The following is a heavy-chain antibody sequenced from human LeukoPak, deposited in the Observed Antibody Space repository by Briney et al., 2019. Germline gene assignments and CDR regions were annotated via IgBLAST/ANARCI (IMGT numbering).Heavy chain of an antibody. CDR2: ISGSGGST. CDR1: GFTFSSYA. V-gene: IGHV3-23*01. CDR3: ANVGSHYYDSSGYYTGY. J-gene: IGHJ4*02. Sequence: GGSLRLSCAASGFTFSSYAMSWVRQAPGEGLEWVSAISGSGGSTYYTDSVKGRFTISRDNSKNTLYLQMNSLRAEDTSVYYCANVGSHYYDSSGYYTGYWGQGTLVTVSS. D-gene: IGHD3-22*01.